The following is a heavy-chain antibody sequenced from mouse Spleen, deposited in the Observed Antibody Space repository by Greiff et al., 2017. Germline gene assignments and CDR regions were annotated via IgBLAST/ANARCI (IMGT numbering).Heavy chain of an antibody. CDR2: ISGGGSYT. V-gene: IGHV5-9-2*01. Sequence: EVKVVESGGGLVKPGGSLKLSCAASGFTFSSYGMSWVRQTPEKRLEWVATISGGGSYTYYPDSVKGRFTISRDNAKNNLYLQMSRLKSEDTAMYYCARSYYYGSSYGWYFDVWGAGTTVTVSS. CDR1: GFTFSSYG. J-gene: IGHJ1*01. CDR3: ARSYYYGSSYGWYFDV. D-gene: IGHD1-1*01.